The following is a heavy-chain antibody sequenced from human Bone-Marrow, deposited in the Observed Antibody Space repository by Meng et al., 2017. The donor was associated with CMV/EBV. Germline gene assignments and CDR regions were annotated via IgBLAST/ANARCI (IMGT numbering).Heavy chain of an antibody. CDR1: GYTFNGYY. D-gene: IGHD6-6*01. CDR3: ARDPDSSSSGTGDY. J-gene: IGHJ4*02. Sequence: SGYTFNGYYMHWVRQAPGQGLEWMGWINPNSGGTNYAQKFQGRVTMTRDTSISTAYMELSRLRSDDTAVYYCARDPDSSSSGTGDYWGQGTLVTVSS. CDR2: INPNSGGT. V-gene: IGHV1-2*02.